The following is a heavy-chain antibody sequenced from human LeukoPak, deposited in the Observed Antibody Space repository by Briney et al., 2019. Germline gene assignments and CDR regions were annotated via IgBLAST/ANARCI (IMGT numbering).Heavy chain of an antibody. Sequence: SETLSLTCTVSGGSISSYYWSWIRQPAGKGLEWIGRIYTSGSTNYNPSLKGRVTMSVDTSKNQLSLKLTSVTAADTAVYYCARATGRYDSSWFDPWGQGTLVTVSS. V-gene: IGHV4-4*07. CDR2: IYTSGST. J-gene: IGHJ5*02. D-gene: IGHD3-22*01. CDR3: ARATGRYDSSWFDP. CDR1: GGSISSYY.